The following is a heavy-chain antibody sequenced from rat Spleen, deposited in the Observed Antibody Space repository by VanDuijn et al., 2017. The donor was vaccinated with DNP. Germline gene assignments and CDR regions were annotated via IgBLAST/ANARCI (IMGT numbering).Heavy chain of an antibody. Sequence: EVQLVESGGGLVQPGRSLKLSCAASGFTFSHFGMHWIRQAPTKGLEWVASISPSGDTTFYRDSVKGRFTISRDNAKSTLYLQMDSLRSEDTATYYCARQDYGSPNWFAYWGQGTLVTVSS. D-gene: IGHD1-3*01. CDR1: GFTFSHFG. CDR2: ISPSGDTT. J-gene: IGHJ3*01. V-gene: IGHV5-19*01. CDR3: ARQDYGSPNWFAY.